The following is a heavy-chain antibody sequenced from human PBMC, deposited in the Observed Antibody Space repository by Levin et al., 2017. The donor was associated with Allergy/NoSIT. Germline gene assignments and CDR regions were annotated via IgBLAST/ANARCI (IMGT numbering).Heavy chain of an antibody. CDR3: ARRDLTGYYDY. D-gene: IGHD3-9*01. CDR1: GGSVSNYY. V-gene: IGHV4-59*08. Sequence: SQTLSLTCPVSGGSVSNYYWSWYRQPPGKGLEWIGFVFSGGTTKYNPSLASRLSLSMDTSKNQLSLRLTSMTAADTAIYHCARRDLTGYYDYWGQGTLVTVSS. CDR2: VFSGGTT. J-gene: IGHJ4*02.